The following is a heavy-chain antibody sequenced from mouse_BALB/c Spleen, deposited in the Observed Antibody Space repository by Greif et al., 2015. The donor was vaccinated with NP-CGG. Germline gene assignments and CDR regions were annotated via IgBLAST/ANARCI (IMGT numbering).Heavy chain of an antibody. Sequence: EVQLVESGGGLVQPGGSLKLSCAASGFTFSSYGVSWVRQTPDKRLELVATINSNGGSTYYPDSVKGRFTISRDNAKNTLYLQMSSLKSEDTAMYYCARERDYYGSSGWFAYWGQGTLVTVSA. CDR3: ARERDYYGSSGWFAY. V-gene: IGHV5-6-3*01. CDR2: INSNGGST. D-gene: IGHD1-1*01. J-gene: IGHJ3*01. CDR1: GFTFSSYG.